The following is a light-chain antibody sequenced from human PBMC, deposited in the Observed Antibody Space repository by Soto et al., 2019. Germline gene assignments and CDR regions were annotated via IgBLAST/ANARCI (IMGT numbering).Light chain of an antibody. Sequence: EIVLTQSPATLSLSPVEIATLSCRPSQSVSSYLAWYQQKPGQAPRLLIYGASTRATGIPVRFSGSGSGTEFTLTISSLQSEDFAVYYCQQYNNWPPWTFGQGTKVDIK. CDR3: QQYNNWPPWT. CDR1: QSVSSY. J-gene: IGKJ1*01. V-gene: IGKV3-15*01. CDR2: GAS.